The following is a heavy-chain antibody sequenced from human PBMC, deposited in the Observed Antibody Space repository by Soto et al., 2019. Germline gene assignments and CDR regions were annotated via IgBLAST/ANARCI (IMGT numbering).Heavy chain of an antibody. CDR1: GFTVSSNY. CDR2: IHSGGST. J-gene: IGHJ4*02. CDR3: ARDRDGIVATILGY. Sequence: GGSLRLSCAASGFTVSSNYMSWVRQAPGKGLEWVSVIHSGGSTYYADSVKGRFTISRDNSKNTLYLQMNSLRAEDTAVYYCARDRDGIVATILGYWGQGTLVTVSS. D-gene: IGHD5-12*01. V-gene: IGHV3-66*01.